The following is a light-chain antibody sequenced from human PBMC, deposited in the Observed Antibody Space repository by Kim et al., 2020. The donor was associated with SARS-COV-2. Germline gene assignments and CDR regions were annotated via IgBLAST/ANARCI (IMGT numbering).Light chain of an antibody. V-gene: IGKV3-20*01. Sequence: SPGERATLTCRARQTVSSSYLAWYQQKPGQAPRLVIYGASSRATGIPDRFSGSGSGTDFTLTISGLEPEDFAVYYCQQYASSPLTFGGGTKVDIK. CDR1: QTVSSSY. CDR3: QQYASSPLT. CDR2: GAS. J-gene: IGKJ4*01.